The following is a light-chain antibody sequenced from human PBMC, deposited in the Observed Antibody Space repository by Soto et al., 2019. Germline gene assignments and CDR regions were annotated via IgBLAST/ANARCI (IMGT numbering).Light chain of an antibody. CDR3: SSYAASNNFYFV. V-gene: IGLV2-8*01. Sequence: QSALTQPPSASGSPGQSVTISCTGTSSDVGGYNYVSWYQQYPGRAPKLMIYEVTKRPSGVPDLFSGSKSGNTASLTVSGLQAEDEADYSCSSYAASNNFYFVFGGGTKLTV. CDR2: EVT. CDR1: SSDVGGYNY. J-gene: IGLJ3*02.